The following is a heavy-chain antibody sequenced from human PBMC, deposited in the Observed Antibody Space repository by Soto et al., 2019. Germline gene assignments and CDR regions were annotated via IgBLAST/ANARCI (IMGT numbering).Heavy chain of an antibody. CDR2: VSVTGGST. CDR1: GFTFSSYA. J-gene: IGHJ4*02. D-gene: IGHD3-9*01. CDR3: ARDRDWAFDY. V-gene: IGHV3-23*01. Sequence: PGGSLRLSCAASGFTFSSYAMSWVRQAPGKGLEWVSGVSVTGGSTDYADSVKGRFTISRDNSKNTLYLQMNSLRAEDTAVYYCARDRDWAFDYWGRGTLVTVSS.